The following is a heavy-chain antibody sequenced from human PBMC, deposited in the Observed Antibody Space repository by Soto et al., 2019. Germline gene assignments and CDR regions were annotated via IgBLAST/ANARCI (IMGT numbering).Heavy chain of an antibody. V-gene: IGHV4-31*03. CDR1: GVSISSGGYY. D-gene: IGHD5-12*01. CDR3: ARAGGYSGYDNGVDD. CDR2: IDYSGST. J-gene: IGHJ4*02. Sequence: QVQLQESGPGLVKPSQTLSLTCTVSGVSISSGGYYWSWIRQHPGKGMEWIGYIDYSGSTYYNPSVKSRVTISVDKSKNPFSLKLSSVTAADTAVYYCARAGGYSGYDNGVDDWGQGTLVTVSS.